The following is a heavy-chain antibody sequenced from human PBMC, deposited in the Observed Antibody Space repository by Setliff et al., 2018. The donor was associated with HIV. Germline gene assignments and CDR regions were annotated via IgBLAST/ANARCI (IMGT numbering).Heavy chain of an antibody. V-gene: IGHV3-21*01. CDR1: EFTFSSYS. CDR2: ISSSGAHI. D-gene: IGHD5-12*01. CDR3: HSGYDTEEQSYFDY. J-gene: IGHJ4*02. Sequence: GGSLRLSCAASEFTFSSYSMNWVRQAPGKGLEWVASISSSGAHIFYADSLKGRFTISRDNGKNTLYLQMNSLRAEDTGVYYCHSGYDTEEQSYFDYWGQGALVTVS.